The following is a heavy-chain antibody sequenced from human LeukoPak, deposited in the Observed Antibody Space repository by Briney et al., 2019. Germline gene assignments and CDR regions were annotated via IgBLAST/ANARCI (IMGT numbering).Heavy chain of an antibody. J-gene: IGHJ4*02. CDR2: INWNGGST. CDR1: GFSFGNYW. D-gene: IGHD3-22*01. Sequence: PGGSLRLSCAASGFSFGNYWMHWVRQAPGKGLEWVSGINWNGGSTGYADSVKGRFTISRDNAKNSLYLQMNSLRAEDTALYYCARVGHYDSSGFFDYWGQGTLVTVSS. CDR3: ARVGHYDSSGFFDY. V-gene: IGHV3-20*04.